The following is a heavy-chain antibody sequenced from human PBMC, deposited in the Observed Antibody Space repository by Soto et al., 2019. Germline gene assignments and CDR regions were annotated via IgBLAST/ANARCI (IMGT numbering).Heavy chain of an antibody. CDR2: INHSGST. V-gene: IGHV4-34*01. CDR1: GGSFSGYY. D-gene: IGHD4-17*01. Sequence: SETLSLTCAVYGGSFSGYYWSWIRQPPGKGLEWIGEINHSGSTNYNPSLKSRVTISVDTSKNQFSLKLSSVTAADTAVYYCARHDYGDYVTIDYWGRGSLVTVAS. CDR3: ARHDYGDYVTIDY. J-gene: IGHJ4*02.